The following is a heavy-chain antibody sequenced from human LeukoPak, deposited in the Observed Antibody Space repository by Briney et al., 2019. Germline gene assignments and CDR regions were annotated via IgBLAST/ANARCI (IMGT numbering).Heavy chain of an antibody. CDR2: INPSGGST. V-gene: IGHV1-46*01. CDR3: ARAHYYDSSGYYIGY. CDR1: GYTFTSYY. J-gene: IGHJ4*02. Sequence: ASVKVSCKASGYTFTSYYMHWVRQAPGQGLEWMGIINPSGGSTGYAQKFQGRVTMTRDMSTSTVYMELSSLRSEDTAVYYCARAHYYDSSGYYIGYWGQGTLVTVSS. D-gene: IGHD3-22*01.